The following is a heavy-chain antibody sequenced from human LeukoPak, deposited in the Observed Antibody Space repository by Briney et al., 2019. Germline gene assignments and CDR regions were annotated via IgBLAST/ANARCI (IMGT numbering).Heavy chain of an antibody. Sequence: ASVRVSCKASGYTFTGYYMHWVRQAPGLGLEWMGWINPNSGGTNYAQKFQGRVTMTRDTSISTAYMELSRPRSDDTAVYYCARSARTYSGSYYGYWGQGTLVTVSS. CDR1: GYTFTGYY. V-gene: IGHV1-2*02. CDR3: ARSARTYSGSYYGY. J-gene: IGHJ4*02. CDR2: INPNSGGT. D-gene: IGHD1-26*01.